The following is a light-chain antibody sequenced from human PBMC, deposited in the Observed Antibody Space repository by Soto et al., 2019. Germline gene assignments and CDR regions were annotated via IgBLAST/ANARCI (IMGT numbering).Light chain of an antibody. CDR1: SSDVGGYDY. V-gene: IGLV2-8*01. CDR2: EVT. J-gene: IGLJ1*01. Sequence: QSVLTQPPSASGSPGQSVTISCTGTSSDVGGYDYVSWYQQHPGKAPKLMIYEVTIRPSGVSDRFSGSKSGNTASLTVSGLQADDEGDYYCSSRTSSSSPFVFGTGTKVTVL. CDR3: SSRTSSSSPFV.